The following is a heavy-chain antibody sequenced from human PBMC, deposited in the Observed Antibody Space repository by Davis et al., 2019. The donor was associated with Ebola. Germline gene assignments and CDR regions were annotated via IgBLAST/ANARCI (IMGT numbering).Heavy chain of an antibody. D-gene: IGHD3-10*01. V-gene: IGHV4-34*01. Sequence: SETLSLTCAVYGAPFSGYYWTWIRQPPGRGLEWIGEINHSGSTNYNPSLKSRVTISVDTSKNQISLKLNSVTAADTAVYFCARGRTGSYRPRLDYWGQGTLVTVSS. CDR3: ARGRTGSYRPRLDY. CDR1: GAPFSGYY. J-gene: IGHJ4*02. CDR2: INHSGST.